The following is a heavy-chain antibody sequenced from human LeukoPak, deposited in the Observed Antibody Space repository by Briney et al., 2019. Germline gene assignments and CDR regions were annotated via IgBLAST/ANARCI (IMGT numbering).Heavy chain of an antibody. Sequence: SETLSLTCTVSSGSISTSNYYWGWVRQPPGKALEWLGNIFYSGSTYYSPSLKSRVTISLDTSRNQFSLKLNSVTAADTAVYYCARRPRITMVRGVIITGWFDPWGQGTLVTVSS. CDR2: IFYSGST. CDR1: SGSISTSNYY. CDR3: ARRPRITMVRGVIITGWFDP. D-gene: IGHD3-10*01. V-gene: IGHV4-39*07. J-gene: IGHJ5*02.